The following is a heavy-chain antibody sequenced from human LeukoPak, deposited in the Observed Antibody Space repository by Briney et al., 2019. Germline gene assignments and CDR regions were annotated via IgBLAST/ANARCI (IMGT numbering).Heavy chain of an antibody. D-gene: IGHD3-3*01. J-gene: IGHJ4*02. CDR3: AREDGNDFWSGYKAYYFDY. CDR2: ISYDGSNK. V-gene: IGHV3-30-3*01. CDR1: GFTFSSYA. Sequence: GGSLRLSCAASGFTFSSYAMHWVRQAPGKGLEWVAVISYDGSNKYYADSVKGRFTISRDNSKNTLYLQMNSLRAEDTAVYYCAREDGNDFWSGYKAYYFDYWGQGTLVTVSS.